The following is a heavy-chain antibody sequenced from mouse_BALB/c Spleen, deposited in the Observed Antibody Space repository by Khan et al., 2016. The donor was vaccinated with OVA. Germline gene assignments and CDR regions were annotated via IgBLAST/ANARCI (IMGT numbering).Heavy chain of an antibody. CDR2: IDSNGGST. J-gene: IGHJ2*01. CDR3: ARSAF. Sequence: VQLGGSLKRPCAASRFTISSYGVSSVRQTPDKRLELVATIDSNGGSTDYPDSVNRRFTISGDNAKNALYPQMRSLKTEDTASYYCARSAFWGQGTTLTVSA. CDR1: RFTISSYG. V-gene: IGHV5-6-3*01.